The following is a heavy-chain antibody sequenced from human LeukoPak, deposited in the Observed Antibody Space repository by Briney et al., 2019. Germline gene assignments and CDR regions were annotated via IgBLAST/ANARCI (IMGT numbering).Heavy chain of an antibody. CDR3: ARDEGYYDSMYSY. J-gene: IGHJ4*02. CDR1: GSTFSSYW. D-gene: IGHD3-22*01. Sequence: GGSLRLSCAASGSTFSSYWMSWVRQAPGKGLEWVANIKQDGSEKYYVDSVKGRFTISRDNAKNSLYLQTNSLRAEDTAVYYGARDEGYYDSMYSYWGQGTLVTVSS. CDR2: IKQDGSEK. V-gene: IGHV3-7*01.